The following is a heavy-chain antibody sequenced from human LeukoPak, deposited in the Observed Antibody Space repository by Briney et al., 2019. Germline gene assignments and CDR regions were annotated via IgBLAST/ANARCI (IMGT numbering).Heavy chain of an antibody. Sequence: SVKVSCKASGGTFSSYAISWVRQAPGQGLEWMGGIIPIFGTANYAQKFQGRVTITADKSTSTAYMELSSLRSEDTAVCYCASNSGYSYGLYYMDVWGKGTTVTVSS. CDR3: ASNSGYSYGLYYMDV. J-gene: IGHJ6*03. CDR1: GGTFSSYA. D-gene: IGHD5-18*01. CDR2: IIPIFGTA. V-gene: IGHV1-69*06.